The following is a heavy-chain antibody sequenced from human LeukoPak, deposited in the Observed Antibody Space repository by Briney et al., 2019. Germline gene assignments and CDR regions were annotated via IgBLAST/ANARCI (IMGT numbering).Heavy chain of an antibody. J-gene: IGHJ4*02. CDR3: ASAYYYRLPD. Sequence: PGGSLRLSCAASGFTLSSYWMHWVRQAPGKGLVRVSRINSDGTTTYADSVKGRFTISRDNAKNTLYLQMNRLRAEDTALYYCASAYYYRLPDWGQGTLVTVSS. D-gene: IGHD3-10*01. CDR1: GFTLSSYW. V-gene: IGHV3-74*01. CDR2: INSDGTT.